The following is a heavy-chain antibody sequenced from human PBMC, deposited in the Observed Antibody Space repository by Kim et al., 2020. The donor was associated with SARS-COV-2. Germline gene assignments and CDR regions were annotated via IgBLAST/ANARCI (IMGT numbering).Heavy chain of an antibody. CDR3: VRGRGYNDVFTGRLHYYGMDV. V-gene: IGHV4-34*01. Sequence: SETLSLTCAVYGGSFSGYYWSWIRQPPGKGLEWIGEISHDGDTTFSPYPKSRVTMSIDTSKNQFSVKVRSVTAADTAVYFCVRGRGYNDVFTGRLHYYGMDVGGQGTAVTVS. D-gene: IGHD3-9*01. CDR2: ISHDGDT. CDR1: GGSFSGYY. J-gene: IGHJ6*02.